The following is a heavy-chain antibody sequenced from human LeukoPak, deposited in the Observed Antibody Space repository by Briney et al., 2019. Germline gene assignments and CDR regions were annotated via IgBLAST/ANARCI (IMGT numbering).Heavy chain of an antibody. D-gene: IGHD1-7*01. Sequence: GGSLRLSCAASGFTFDDYGMSWVRQAPGKGLEWVSGINWNGGSTGYADSVKGRFTISRDNSKNTLNLQMNSLRAEDTAVYYCAKGSITGTREVDYWGQGTLVTVSS. V-gene: IGHV3-20*04. CDR2: INWNGGST. CDR3: AKGSITGTREVDY. CDR1: GFTFDDYG. J-gene: IGHJ4*02.